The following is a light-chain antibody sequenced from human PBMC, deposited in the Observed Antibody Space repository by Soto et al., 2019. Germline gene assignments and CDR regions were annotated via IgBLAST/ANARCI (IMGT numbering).Light chain of an antibody. CDR3: CSNAGGPDV. CDR2: DVS. Sequence: QSALSQPRSVSGSPGQSVAISCTGTSNDVGGYNYVSWYQQHPGRVPKVIIYDVSQRPSGAPDRFSGSKSGNTASLTISDLQAEDEADYYCCSNAGGPDVFGSGTKVTVL. CDR1: SNDVGGYNY. V-gene: IGLV2-11*01. J-gene: IGLJ1*01.